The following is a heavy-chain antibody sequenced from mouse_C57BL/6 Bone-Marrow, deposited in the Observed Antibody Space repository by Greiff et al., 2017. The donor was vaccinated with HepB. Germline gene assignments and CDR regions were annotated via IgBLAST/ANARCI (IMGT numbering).Heavy chain of an antibody. V-gene: IGHV14-1*01. D-gene: IGHD2-5*01. CDR3: TVSIVTFDY. CDR1: GFNIKDYY. J-gene: IGHJ2*01. Sequence: VQLQQPGAELVKPGASVKLSCTASGFNIKDYYMHWVKQRPEQGLEWIGRIDPEDGDTEYAPKFQGQATMTADTSSNTAYLQLSSLTSEDTAVYYCTVSIVTFDYWGQGTTLTVSS. CDR2: IDPEDGDT.